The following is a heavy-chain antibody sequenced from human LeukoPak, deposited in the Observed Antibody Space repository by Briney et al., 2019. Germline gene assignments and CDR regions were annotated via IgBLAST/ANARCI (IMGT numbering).Heavy chain of an antibody. D-gene: IGHD3-9*01. CDR3: ASHYDILTGHAFDI. J-gene: IGHJ3*02. Sequence: GGPLRLSCAASGFTFSSYGMHWVRQAPGKGLEWVAFIRYDGSNKYYADSVKGRFTISRDNSKNTLYLQMNSLRAEDTAVYYCASHYDILTGHAFDIWGQGTMVTVSS. V-gene: IGHV3-30*02. CDR2: IRYDGSNK. CDR1: GFTFSSYG.